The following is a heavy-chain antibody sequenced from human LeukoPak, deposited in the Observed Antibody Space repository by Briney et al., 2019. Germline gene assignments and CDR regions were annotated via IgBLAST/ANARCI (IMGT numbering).Heavy chain of an antibody. D-gene: IGHD3-22*01. V-gene: IGHV1-69*13. CDR1: GGTFSSYA. CDR3: ARGTYYYDSSGPSNGMDV. J-gene: IGHJ6*02. CDR2: IIPIFGTA. Sequence: ASVKVSCKASGGTFSSYAIIWVRQAPGQGLEWMGGIIPIFGTANYAQRFQGRVTITADESTSTAYMELSSLRSEDTAVYYCARGTYYYDSSGPSNGMDVWGQGTTVTVSS.